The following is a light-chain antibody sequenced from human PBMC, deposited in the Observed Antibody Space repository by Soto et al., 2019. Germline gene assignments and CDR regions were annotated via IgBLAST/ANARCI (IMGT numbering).Light chain of an antibody. V-gene: IGKV3-20*01. CDR3: QQYGSSPST. J-gene: IGKJ1*01. CDR1: QSVSGSY. Sequence: EIVLTQSPGTLSLSPGERATLSCRASQSVSGSYLAWYQQKPGQAPRLLIYGASSRATGIPDRFSGSGSGTDFTLTISRLELEDFAVYYCQQYGSSPSTFGQGTKVEIK. CDR2: GAS.